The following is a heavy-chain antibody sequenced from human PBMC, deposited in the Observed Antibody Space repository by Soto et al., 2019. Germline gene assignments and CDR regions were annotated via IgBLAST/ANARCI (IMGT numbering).Heavy chain of an antibody. CDR2: MNPNSGNT. CDR3: ARALEGDYGGKHWFDP. D-gene: IGHD4-17*01. J-gene: IGHJ5*02. V-gene: IGHV1-8*01. Sequence: QVQLVQSGAEVKKPGASVKVSCKASGYTFTSYDINWVRQATGQGLEWMGWMNPNSGNTGYAQKFQGRVTMTRNTSISTVHMELSSLRSEDTAVYYSARALEGDYGGKHWFDPWGQGTLVTVSS. CDR1: GYTFTSYD.